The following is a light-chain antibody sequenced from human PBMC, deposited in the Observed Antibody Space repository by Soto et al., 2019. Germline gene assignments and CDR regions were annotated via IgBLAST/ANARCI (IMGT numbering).Light chain of an antibody. CDR2: KAS. CDR3: QHYNSYSEA. J-gene: IGKJ1*01. Sequence: DIPMTQSPSTLSGSVGDRVTITCRASQTISSWLAWYQQKPGKAPKLLIYKASTLKSGVPSRFSGSGSGTEFNLTISSLQPDDFATYYCQHYNSYSEAFGQGNKVELE. CDR1: QTISSW. V-gene: IGKV1-5*03.